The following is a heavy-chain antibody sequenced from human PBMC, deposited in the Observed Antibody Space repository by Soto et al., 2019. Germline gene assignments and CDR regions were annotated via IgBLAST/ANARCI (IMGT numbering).Heavy chain of an antibody. CDR1: GGSISSSSYS. Sequence: QLQLQESGPRLVKPSETLSLTCSVSGGSISSSSYSWGWIRQPPGKGLEWIGTIYYSGSTHYNPSLEGRVDISADPPNNQLSLRLSSVSAADTAVYYCGRQPGHCGSTTCFGYYSVDVWGQGTTVTVS. CDR3: GRQPGHCGSTTCFGYYSVDV. D-gene: IGHD2-2*01. CDR2: IYYSGST. J-gene: IGHJ6*02. V-gene: IGHV4-39*01.